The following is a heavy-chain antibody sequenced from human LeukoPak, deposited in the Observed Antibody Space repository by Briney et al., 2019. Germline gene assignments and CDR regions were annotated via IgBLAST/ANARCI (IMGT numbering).Heavy chain of an antibody. J-gene: IGHJ4*02. CDR3: AKGGSYRSQPYFDY. D-gene: IGHD3-16*02. CDR2: ISSSGGRT. CDR1: GFTFSSYG. Sequence: GGSLRLSCAASGFTFSSYGMHWVRQAPGKGLEWVSHISSSGGRTYYADSVKGRFTISRDNSKNTLYLQMNSLRAEDTAVYYCAKGGSYRSQPYFDYWGQGTLVTVSS. V-gene: IGHV3-23*01.